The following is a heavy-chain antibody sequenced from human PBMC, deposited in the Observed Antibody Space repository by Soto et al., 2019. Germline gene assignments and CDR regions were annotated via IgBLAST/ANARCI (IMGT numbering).Heavy chain of an antibody. V-gene: IGHV3-30-3*01. J-gene: IGHJ5*02. Sequence: QVQLVESGGGVVQPGRSLRLSCAASGFTFSSYAMHWVRQAPGKGLEWGAVISYDGSNKYYADSVKGRFTISRDNSKNTLYLQMNSLRAEDTAVYYCAREGRFLEGWFDPWGQGTLVTVSS. D-gene: IGHD3-3*01. CDR1: GFTFSSYA. CDR2: ISYDGSNK. CDR3: AREGRFLEGWFDP.